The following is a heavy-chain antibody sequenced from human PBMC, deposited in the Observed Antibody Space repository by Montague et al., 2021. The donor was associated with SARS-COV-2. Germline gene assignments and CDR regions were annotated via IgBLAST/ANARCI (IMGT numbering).Heavy chain of an antibody. D-gene: IGHD3-10*01. CDR3: ARRPGTFGDAFDI. CDR1: GGSISGDSFY. CDR2: IYHSGGT. J-gene: IGHJ3*02. V-gene: IGHV4-39*01. Sequence: SETLSLTCTVSGGSISGDSFYWVWLRQPPGKELEWIGLIYHSGGTYNGPTLKRRFSIYVDTSKNQFSLKVTSVTAADTAVYYCARRPGTFGDAFDIWGLGTMVTVSS.